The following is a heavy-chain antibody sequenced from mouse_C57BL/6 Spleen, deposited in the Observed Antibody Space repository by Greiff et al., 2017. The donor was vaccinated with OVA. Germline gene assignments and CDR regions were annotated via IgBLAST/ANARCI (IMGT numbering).Heavy chain of an antibody. Sequence: EVKLVESGGGLVKPGGSLKLSCAASGFTFSDYGMHWVRQAPEKGLEWVAYISSGSSTIYYADTVKGRFTISRDNAKNTLFLQMTSLRSEDTAMYYCARAGYSNYRYFVVWGTGTTVTVSS. J-gene: IGHJ1*03. CDR3: ARAGYSNYRYFVV. CDR1: GFTFSDYG. V-gene: IGHV5-17*01. D-gene: IGHD2-5*01. CDR2: ISSGSSTI.